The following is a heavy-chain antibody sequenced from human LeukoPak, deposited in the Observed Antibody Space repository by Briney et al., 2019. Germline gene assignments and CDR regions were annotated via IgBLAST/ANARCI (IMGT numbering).Heavy chain of an antibody. CDR2: IRSKAYGGTT. Sequence: PGGSLRLSCTASGFTFGDYAMSWVRQAPGKGLEWVGFIRSKAYGGTTEYAASVKGRITISRDDSKSIAYLQMNSLKTEDTAVYYCTRVGIAVAATGYYYMDVWGKGTTVTVSS. J-gene: IGHJ6*03. CDR3: TRVGIAVAATGYYYMDV. V-gene: IGHV3-49*04. CDR1: GFTFGDYA. D-gene: IGHD6-19*01.